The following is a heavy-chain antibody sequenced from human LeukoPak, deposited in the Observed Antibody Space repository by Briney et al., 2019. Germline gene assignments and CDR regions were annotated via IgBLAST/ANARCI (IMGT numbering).Heavy chain of an antibody. V-gene: IGHV3-7*01. CDR3: ARSGYDSSGYRIEDY. J-gene: IGHJ4*02. CDR1: GFTFSTYS. Sequence: GGSLRLSCAASGFTFSTYSMNWVRQAPGKGLEWVANINQDGTEKYYVDSVKGRFTISRDNAKNSLDLQMNNLRAEDTAVYYCARSGYDSSGYRIEDYWGQGTLVTVSS. CDR2: INQDGTEK. D-gene: IGHD3-22*01.